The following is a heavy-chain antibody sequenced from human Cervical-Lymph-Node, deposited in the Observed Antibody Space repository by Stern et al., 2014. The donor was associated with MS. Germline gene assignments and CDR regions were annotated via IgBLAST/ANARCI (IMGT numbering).Heavy chain of an antibody. Sequence: QVQLVQSGPGLVKPSQTLSLTCTVSGGSISSSGYYWSWIRQPADKGLEWIGRIHDSGSHYYNPSLKSRVTLSMATANNQFSLKLPSVTAADTAVYYCATTRWDLFTWNWFDPWGQGTLVTVSS. J-gene: IGHJ5*02. CDR3: ATTRWDLFTWNWFDP. V-gene: IGHV4-61*02. CDR1: GGSISSSGYY. CDR2: IHDSGSH. D-gene: IGHD1-26*01.